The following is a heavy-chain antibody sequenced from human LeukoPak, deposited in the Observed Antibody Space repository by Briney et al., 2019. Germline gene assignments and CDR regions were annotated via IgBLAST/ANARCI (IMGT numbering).Heavy chain of an antibody. CDR1: GDSVSSNSAA. D-gene: IGHD1-26*01. CDR2: TYYRSKWYN. J-gene: IGHJ3*02. CDR3: ARGSDSVGATTTFDI. Sequence: NPSQTLSLTCAISGDSVSSNSAAWNWIRQSPSRGLEWLGRTYYRSKWYNDYAVSVKSRITINPDTSKNQFSLQLNSVTPGDTAVYYCARGSDSVGATTTFDIWGQGTMVTVSS. V-gene: IGHV6-1*01.